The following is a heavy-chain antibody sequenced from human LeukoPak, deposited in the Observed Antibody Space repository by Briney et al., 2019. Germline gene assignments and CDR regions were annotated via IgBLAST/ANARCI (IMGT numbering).Heavy chain of an antibody. CDR2: MNPNSGNT. D-gene: IGHD4-23*01. CDR1: GYTFTSYD. V-gene: IGHV1-8*03. CDR3: ARAQDPLTTVVTPADC. Sequence: ASVKVSCKASGYTFTSYDINWVRQATGQGLEWVGWMNPNSGNTGYAQKFQGRVTITRNTSISTAYMELSSLRSEDTAVYYCARAQDPLTTVVTPADCWGQGTLVTVSS. J-gene: IGHJ4*02.